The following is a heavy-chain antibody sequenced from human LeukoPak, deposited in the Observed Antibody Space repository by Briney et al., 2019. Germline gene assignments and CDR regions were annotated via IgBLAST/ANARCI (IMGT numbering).Heavy chain of an antibody. CDR2: ITNSGGNT. V-gene: IGHV3-21*04. D-gene: IGHD3-10*01. J-gene: IGHJ4*02. CDR3: AREDWFHFDY. CDR1: GFTFSSYA. Sequence: GGSLRLSCAASGFTFSSYAMTWVRQAPGKGLEWVSSITNSGGNTYYADSVKGRFTISRDNAKNSLYLQMNGLRAEDTAVYYCAREDWFHFDYWGQGTLVTVSS.